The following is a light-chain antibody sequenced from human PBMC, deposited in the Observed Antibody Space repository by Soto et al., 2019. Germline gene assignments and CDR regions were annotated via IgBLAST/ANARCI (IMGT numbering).Light chain of an antibody. Sequence: QSALTQPASVSGAPGQSITISCSGTSSDVGKYNLVSWFQQHPGKAPNLMIYEVTKQPPGVSNRFSGSKSGNTASLTISGLQAEDEADYYCSSYADNFVAFGGGTKLTVL. J-gene: IGLJ2*01. CDR2: EVT. CDR1: SSDVGKYNL. CDR3: SSYADNFVA. V-gene: IGLV2-23*02.